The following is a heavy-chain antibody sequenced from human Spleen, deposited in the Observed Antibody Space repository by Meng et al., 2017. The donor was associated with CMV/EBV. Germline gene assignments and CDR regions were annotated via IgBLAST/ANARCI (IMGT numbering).Heavy chain of an antibody. D-gene: IGHD2-2*01. V-gene: IGHV1-18*01. CDR3: ARETGSSTSLYY. J-gene: IGHJ4*02. CDR1: VYTVTSYG. CDR2: ISAYNGNT. Sequence: CTVSVYTVTSYGISWVRQAPGQGLEWMGWISAYNGNTNYAQKLQGRVTRTTDTSTSTAYMELRSLRSDDTAVYYCARETGSSTSLYYWGQGTLVTVSS.